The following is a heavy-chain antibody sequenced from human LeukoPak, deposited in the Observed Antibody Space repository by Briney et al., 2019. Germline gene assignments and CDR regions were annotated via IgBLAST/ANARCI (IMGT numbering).Heavy chain of an antibody. V-gene: IGHV4-31*03. CDR2: IYHSGSS. CDR1: GGSISSGGYY. Sequence: SQTLSLTCTVSGGSISSGGYYWSWIRQHPGKGLEWIGEIYHSGSSNHNPSLKSRVTISVDKSKNQFSLKLSSVTAADTAVHYCARGERERYYYDDSGFYYIDYWGQGTLVTVSS. D-gene: IGHD3-22*01. J-gene: IGHJ4*02. CDR3: ARGERERYYYDDSGFYYIDY.